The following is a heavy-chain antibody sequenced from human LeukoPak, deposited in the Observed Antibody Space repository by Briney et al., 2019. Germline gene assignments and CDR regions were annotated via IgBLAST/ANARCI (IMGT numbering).Heavy chain of an antibody. V-gene: IGHV4-4*09. Sequence: SETLSLTCTVSGGSISGDYWAWIRQAPGEGLEWIGHIYVSGSTYYNPSLKSRVSISEDTSKTHFSLRLTSVTAADTAVYYCARLAGGSWPTWFGPWGQGILVTVSS. CDR1: GGSISGDY. CDR3: ARLAGGSWPTWFGP. CDR2: IYVSGST. J-gene: IGHJ5*02. D-gene: IGHD6-13*01.